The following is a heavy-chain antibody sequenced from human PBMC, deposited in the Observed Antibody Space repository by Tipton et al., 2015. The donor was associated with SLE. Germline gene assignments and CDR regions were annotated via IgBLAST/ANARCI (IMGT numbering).Heavy chain of an antibody. J-gene: IGHJ6*03. CDR2: IYYSGYT. CDR1: GGSVTSSYY. D-gene: IGHD2-15*01. V-gene: IGHV4-39*07. CDR3: ARGVAGYYFFCYMDV. Sequence: TLSLTCTVSGGSVTSSYYWGWIRQPPGKGLEWIGNIYYSGYTYYNPSLKSRVTFSLDASKNQFSLKMNSVTAADTALYYCARGVAGYYFFCYMDVWGEGTTVTVSS.